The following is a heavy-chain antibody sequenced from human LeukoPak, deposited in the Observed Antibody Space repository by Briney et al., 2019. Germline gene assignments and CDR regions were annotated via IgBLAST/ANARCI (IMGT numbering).Heavy chain of an antibody. D-gene: IGHD6-13*01. V-gene: IGHV3-23*01. CDR2: TSGSGGST. CDR1: GFTFSSYA. J-gene: IGHJ4*02. Sequence: PGGSLRLSCAASGFTFSSYAMSWVPEAPGKGVEWVPSTSGSGGSTNSADSMKGRFTISRDNSKSTLYLQMNSLRAEDTAVYYCAKAISSSWGDFDCWGQGALVTVSS. CDR3: AKAISSSWGDFDC.